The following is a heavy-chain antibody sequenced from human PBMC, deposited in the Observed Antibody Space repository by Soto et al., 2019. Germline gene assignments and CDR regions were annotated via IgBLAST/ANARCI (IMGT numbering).Heavy chain of an antibody. V-gene: IGHV1-69*01. CDR2: IIPIFGTA. J-gene: IGHJ4*02. CDR3: ARVWSGPSY. Sequence: QVQLVQTGAEVKKPGSSVKVSCKASGGTFSSYAISWVRQAPGQGLEWMGGIIPIFGTANYAQKFQGRVTITADESTSSADMELSSLRSEDTAVYYCARVWSGPSYWGQGTLVTVSS. D-gene: IGHD2-21*01. CDR1: GGTFSSYA.